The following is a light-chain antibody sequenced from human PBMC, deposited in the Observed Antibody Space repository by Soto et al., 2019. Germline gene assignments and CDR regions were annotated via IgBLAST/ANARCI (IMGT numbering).Light chain of an antibody. Sequence: QSVLTQPASVSGSPGQSITISCTGSTGDIGAYNSVSWYQQRPGRAPKLIIYDVRHRPSGVSDRFSASLSANTASLTISGLQTQDEADYYCSSFTRGYTYVFGTGTKLTV. V-gene: IGLV2-14*03. J-gene: IGLJ1*01. CDR3: SSFTRGYTYV. CDR1: TGDIGAYNS. CDR2: DVR.